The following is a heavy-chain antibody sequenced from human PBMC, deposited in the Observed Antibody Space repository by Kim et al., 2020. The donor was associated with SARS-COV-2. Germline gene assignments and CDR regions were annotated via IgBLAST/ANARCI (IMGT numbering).Heavy chain of an antibody. CDR2: IIPIFGTA. CDR3: AREILGYCSGGSCYTNYYFDY. J-gene: IGHJ4*02. V-gene: IGHV1-69*13. Sequence: SVKVSCKASGGTFSSYAISWVRQAPGQGLEWMGGIIPIFGTANYAQKFQGRVTITADESTSTAYMELSSLRSEDTAVYYCAREILGYCSGGSCYTNYYFDYWGQGTLVTVSS. CDR1: GGTFSSYA. D-gene: IGHD2-15*01.